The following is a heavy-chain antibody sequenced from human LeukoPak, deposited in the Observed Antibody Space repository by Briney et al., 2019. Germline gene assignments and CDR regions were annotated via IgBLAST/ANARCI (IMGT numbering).Heavy chain of an antibody. V-gene: IGHV3-7*01. CDR1: GFTFSSYW. CDR3: ARHGRVVGVGPTTLDY. Sequence: GGSLRLSCAVSGFTFSSYWMNWVRQAPGKGLEWVASIKQDGGEKSYVDSVKGRFTISRDNAKNSLYLQMSSLRAEDTAVYYCARHGRVVGVGPTTLDYWGQGTLVTVSS. CDR2: IKQDGGEK. J-gene: IGHJ4*02. D-gene: IGHD1-26*01.